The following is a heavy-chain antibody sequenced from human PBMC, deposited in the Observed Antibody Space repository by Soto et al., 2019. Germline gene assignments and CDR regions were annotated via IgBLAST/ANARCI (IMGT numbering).Heavy chain of an antibody. D-gene: IGHD6-19*01. V-gene: IGHV3-53*02. CDR3: ARDRSSGWLYYFDC. Sequence: EVQLVETGGGLIQPGGSLRLSCAASGFTVSSNYMSWVRQAPGKGLEWVSVIYSGGSTYYEDSVKGRFTISRDNSKNTLYLQMNSLRAEDTAVYYCARDRSSGWLYYFDCWGQGTLVTVSS. CDR2: IYSGGST. CDR1: GFTVSSNY. J-gene: IGHJ4*02.